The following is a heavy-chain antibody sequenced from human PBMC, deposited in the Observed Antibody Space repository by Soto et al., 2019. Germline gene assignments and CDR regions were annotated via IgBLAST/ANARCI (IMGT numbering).Heavy chain of an antibody. CDR1: GDSITSHKW. V-gene: IGHV4-4*02. D-gene: IGHD6-13*01. CDR2: IYHSGST. J-gene: IGHJ4*02. Sequence: SETLSLPCAVSGDSITSHKWWSWIRQPPGKGLQWIGEIYHSGSTKYNPSLKSRVIISVDKSKNQFSLKLSSVTAADTAVYYGARGETQQQRDYWGQGTLVTVSS. CDR3: ARGETQQQRDY.